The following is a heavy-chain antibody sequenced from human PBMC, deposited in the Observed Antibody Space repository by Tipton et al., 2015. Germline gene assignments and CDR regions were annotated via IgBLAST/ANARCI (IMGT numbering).Heavy chain of an antibody. Sequence: TLSLTCTVSGASIRRYYWSWIRQPPGKGLEWIGYTSYSGGTNYNPSLKSRVTMSVDTSKNQFSLSLSSVTAADTAVYYCVRHFKFGEFFAFDLWGQGTLVTVSS. D-gene: IGHD3-16*01. CDR2: TSYSGGT. V-gene: IGHV4-59*01. CDR3: VRHFKFGEFFAFDL. J-gene: IGHJ4*01. CDR1: GASIRRYY.